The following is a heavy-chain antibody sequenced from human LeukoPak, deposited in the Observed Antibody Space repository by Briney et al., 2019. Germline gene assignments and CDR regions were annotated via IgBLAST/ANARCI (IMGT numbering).Heavy chain of an antibody. CDR3: ALVYHDILIGYNGVWWFDP. Sequence: SVKVSCRASGGTFSRYAITWVRQAPGQGLEWMGRIIPMLGIENYAQRFQGRVTLTADKSTSTAYMKLISLRSEDTAVYYCALVYHDILIGYNGVWWFDPWGQGTLVTVSS. J-gene: IGHJ5*02. V-gene: IGHV1-69*04. CDR2: IIPMLGIE. D-gene: IGHD3-9*01. CDR1: GGTFSRYA.